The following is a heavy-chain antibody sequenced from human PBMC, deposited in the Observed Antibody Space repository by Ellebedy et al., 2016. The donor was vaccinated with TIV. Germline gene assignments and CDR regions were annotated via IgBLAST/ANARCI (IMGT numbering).Heavy chain of an antibody. V-gene: IGHV4-39*07. J-gene: IGHJ4*02. Sequence: MPSETLSLTCTVSGDSISGCSYYWAWIRQPPGKGLEWIGGIRDGVKTFYNPSLKSRVTMSVDTSKNQFSLNLRSVTAADTALYDCSRNVPHSTQDHWGQGTLVTVSS. CDR1: GDSISGCSYY. D-gene: IGHD3-16*01. CDR2: IRDGVKT. CDR3: SRNVPHSTQDH.